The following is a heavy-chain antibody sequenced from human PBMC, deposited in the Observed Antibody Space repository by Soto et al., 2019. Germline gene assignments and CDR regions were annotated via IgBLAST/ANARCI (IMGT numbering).Heavy chain of an antibody. Sequence: QLQLQESGPGLVKPSETLSLTCTVSGGSISSSSYYWGWIRQPPGKGLEWIGSIYYSGSTYYNPSLKSRVTISVDTSKNQFSLKLXXXXXXXTAXXXXXXXXXLGSSGHWFDPWGQGTLVTVSS. V-gene: IGHV4-39*01. CDR3: XXXXXLGSSGHWFDP. CDR1: GGSISSSSYY. D-gene: IGHD6-6*01. CDR2: IYYSGST. J-gene: IGHJ5*02.